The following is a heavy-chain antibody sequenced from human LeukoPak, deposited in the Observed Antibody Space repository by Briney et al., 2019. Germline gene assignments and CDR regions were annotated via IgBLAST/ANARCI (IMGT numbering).Heavy chain of an antibody. Sequence: GGSLRLSCAASGFTFSNYGMHWVRQAPGKGLEWVAFIRYDGSNKDYADSVKGRFTISRDNSKNTLYLQLNSLRADDTAVFYCAKDQESGSSGWYAEEVFDPWGQGTLVTVSS. D-gene: IGHD6-19*01. J-gene: IGHJ5*02. CDR2: IRYDGSNK. V-gene: IGHV3-30*02. CDR3: AKDQESGSSGWYAEEVFDP. CDR1: GFTFSNYG.